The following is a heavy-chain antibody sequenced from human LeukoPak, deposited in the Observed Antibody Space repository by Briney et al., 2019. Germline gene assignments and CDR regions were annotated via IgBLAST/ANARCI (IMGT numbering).Heavy chain of an antibody. CDR3: AKHPGPYGGNPFNS. CDR2: IIGRGGSS. Sequence: GGSLRLSCAASGFTFNNFALSWVRQAPEKGLEWVATIIGRGGSSSHAASVKGRFTVSRDNSNNTLYLHMSSLRADDTAVYYCAKHPGPYGGNPFNSWGLGMLVTVSS. D-gene: IGHD4-23*01. V-gene: IGHV3-23*01. J-gene: IGHJ4*02. CDR1: GFTFNNFA.